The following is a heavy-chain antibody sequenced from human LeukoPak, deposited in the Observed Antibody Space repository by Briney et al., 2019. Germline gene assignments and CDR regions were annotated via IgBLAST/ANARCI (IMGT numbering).Heavy chain of an antibody. Sequence: SETLSLTCAVSGYSISSGYYWGWIRQPPGKGLEWIGSIYHSGSTYYNPSLKNRVTISVDTSKNQFSLKLSSVTAADTAVYYCARDCVRGWFDPWGQGTLVTVSS. CDR1: GYSISSGYY. CDR3: ARDCVRGWFDP. CDR2: IYHSGST. J-gene: IGHJ5*02. D-gene: IGHD3-10*02. V-gene: IGHV4-38-2*02.